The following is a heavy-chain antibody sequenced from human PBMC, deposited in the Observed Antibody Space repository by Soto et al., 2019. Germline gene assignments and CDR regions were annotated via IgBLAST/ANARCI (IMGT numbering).Heavy chain of an antibody. D-gene: IGHD3-16*01. CDR2: ISSSSSYI. J-gene: IGHJ4*02. CDR1: GFTFSSYS. V-gene: IGHV3-21*01. CDR3: VRDWGGEGTFDY. Sequence: EVQLVESGGGLVKPGGSLRLSCAASGFTFSSYSMNWVRQAPGKGLEWVSSISSSSSYIYYADSVKGRFTISRDNAKNSLYLQMNSLRAEATAVYCCVRDWGGEGTFDYWGQGTLVTVSS.